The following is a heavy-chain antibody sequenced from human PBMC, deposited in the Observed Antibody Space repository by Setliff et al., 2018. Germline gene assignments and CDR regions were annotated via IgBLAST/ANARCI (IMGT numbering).Heavy chain of an antibody. J-gene: IGHJ3*01. CDR3: AKHVLSSGWPNDAFDF. CDR1: EFTFRSYG. CDR2: ISSSGDST. Sequence: SLRLSCAASEFTFRSYGMNWVRQAPGKGLEWVSFISSSGDSTYYADSVKGRFTISRDNSKNTLYLQMNSLRAEDAAVYYCAKHVLSSGWPNDAFDFWGQGTMVTVSS. V-gene: IGHV3-23*01. D-gene: IGHD6-25*01.